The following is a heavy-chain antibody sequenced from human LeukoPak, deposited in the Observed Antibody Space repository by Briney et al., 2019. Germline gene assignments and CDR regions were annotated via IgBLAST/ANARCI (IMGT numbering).Heavy chain of an antibody. D-gene: IGHD4-17*01. CDR1: GYSISSGYY. Sequence: SETLSLTCTVSGYSISSGYYWGWIRQPPGKGLEWIGSIYHSGSTYYNPSLKSRVTISVDTSKNQFSLKLSSVTAADTAVYYCARSASYGYFDYWGQGTLVTVSS. CDR3: ARSASYGYFDY. V-gene: IGHV4-38-2*02. J-gene: IGHJ4*02. CDR2: IYHSGST.